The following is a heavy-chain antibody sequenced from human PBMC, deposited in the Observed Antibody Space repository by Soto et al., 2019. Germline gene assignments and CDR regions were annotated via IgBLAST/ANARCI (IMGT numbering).Heavy chain of an antibody. CDR2: MYYSGST. D-gene: IGHD3-22*01. V-gene: IGHV4-59*01. Sequence: QVQLQESGPGLVKPSETLSLTCSVSGGSMSDFYWSWIRQSPGQGLEWIAYMYYSGSTKKNPSLKSRVTISVDTSKKHFSMKLSSVTAADTAVYYCARGYYDSSGPGVAFDIWGLGTKVTVSS. CDR1: GGSMSDFY. CDR3: ARGYYDSSGPGVAFDI. J-gene: IGHJ3*02.